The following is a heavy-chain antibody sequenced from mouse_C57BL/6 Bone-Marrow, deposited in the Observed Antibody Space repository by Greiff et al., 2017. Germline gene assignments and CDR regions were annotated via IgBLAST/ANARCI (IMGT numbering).Heavy chain of an antibody. J-gene: IGHJ4*01. CDR1: GYSFTDYN. CDR2: INPNYGST. V-gene: IGHV1-39*01. CDR3: ARGYDYDYAMDY. Sequence: EVKLVESGPELVKPGASVKISCKASGYSFTDYNMNWVKQSNGKSLEWIGVINPNYGSTSYNQKFKGKATLTVDQSSSTAYMQLNSLTSEDSAVYYCARGYDYDYAMDYWGQGTSVTVSS. D-gene: IGHD2-4*01.